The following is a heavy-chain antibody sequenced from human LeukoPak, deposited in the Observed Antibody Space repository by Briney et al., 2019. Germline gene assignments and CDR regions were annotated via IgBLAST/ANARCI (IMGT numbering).Heavy chain of an antibody. CDR1: GFTFNTYS. CDR2: ISYDGSNK. V-gene: IGHV3-30-3*01. D-gene: IGHD3-3*01. Sequence: GGSLRLSCVASGFTFNTYSMHWVRQAPGKGLEWVAVISYDGSNKYYADSVKGRFTISRDNSKNTLYLQMNSLRAEDTAVYYCARDTSAPYYDFWSGFIDYWGQGTLVTVSS. J-gene: IGHJ4*02. CDR3: ARDTSAPYYDFWSGFIDY.